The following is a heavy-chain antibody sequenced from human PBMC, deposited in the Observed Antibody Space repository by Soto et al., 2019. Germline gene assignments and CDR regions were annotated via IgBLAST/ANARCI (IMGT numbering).Heavy chain of an antibody. V-gene: IGHV3-11*01. CDR3: ARSIQLWLLGFDY. CDR1: GFSFSDYY. Sequence: QVQLVESGGGLVKPGGSLRLSCAASGFSFSDYYMSWIRQAPGKGLEWVSYISSSGSMKYHADSVKGRFTISRDNAKNSLYLQMNSLRAEDTAVYYCARSIQLWLLGFDYWGQGTLVTVSS. J-gene: IGHJ4*02. D-gene: IGHD5-18*01. CDR2: ISSSGSMK.